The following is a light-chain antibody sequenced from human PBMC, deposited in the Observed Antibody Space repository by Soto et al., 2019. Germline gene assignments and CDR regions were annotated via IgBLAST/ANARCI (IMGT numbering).Light chain of an antibody. J-gene: IGKJ5*01. CDR3: QQYGSSLIT. V-gene: IGKV3-20*01. CDR2: VAS. Sequence: THSPDDKSFSPVERATLSCRASQSVSSSYLAWYQQKPGQAPRLLIYVASSRATGIPVRFSGSGSGTDFTLTISRLEPEDFAVYYCQQYGSSLITFGQG. CDR1: QSVSSSY.